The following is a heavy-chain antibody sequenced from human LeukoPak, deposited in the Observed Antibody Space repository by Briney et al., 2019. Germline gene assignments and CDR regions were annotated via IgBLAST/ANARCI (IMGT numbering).Heavy chain of an antibody. V-gene: IGHV3-74*01. Sequence: GGSLRLSCAASGFTFSSYWMYWVRQAPGKGPVWVSRINTDGSSRTYADSVKGRFTISRDNGKNTMHLQMNSLRADDTAVYYCARGAGNYPLDYWGQGTLVTVSS. D-gene: IGHD4-11*01. J-gene: IGHJ4*02. CDR2: INTDGSSR. CDR3: ARGAGNYPLDY. CDR1: GFTFSSYW.